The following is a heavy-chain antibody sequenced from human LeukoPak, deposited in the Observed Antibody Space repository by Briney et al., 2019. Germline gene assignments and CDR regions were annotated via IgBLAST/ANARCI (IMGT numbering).Heavy chain of an antibody. Sequence: RPGASLRLSCAASAFTFSSYNMNWVRQAPGKGLEWVSSISTSSSYIYYADSVKGRFTISRDNAKNSLYLQMNSLRAEDTAVYYCARDPQGYCTNGVCWYFDLWGRGTLVTVSS. J-gene: IGHJ2*01. V-gene: IGHV3-21*01. CDR1: AFTFSSYN. CDR3: ARDPQGYCTNGVCWYFDL. CDR2: ISTSSSYI. D-gene: IGHD2-8*01.